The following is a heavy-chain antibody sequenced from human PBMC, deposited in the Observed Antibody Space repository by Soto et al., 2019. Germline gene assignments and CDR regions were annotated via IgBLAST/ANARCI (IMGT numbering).Heavy chain of an antibody. D-gene: IGHD4-17*01. Sequence: QVQLVQSGAEVKKPGASVKVSCKASGYTFTSYGIIWVRQAPGQGLEWMGWISAYNGNTNYAQKLQGRVTMTTDTSTSTAYMELRSLRSDDTAVYYCARVHPGDYVVASPDYWGQGTLVTVSS. J-gene: IGHJ4*02. V-gene: IGHV1-18*01. CDR3: ARVHPGDYVVASPDY. CDR1: GYTFTSYG. CDR2: ISAYNGNT.